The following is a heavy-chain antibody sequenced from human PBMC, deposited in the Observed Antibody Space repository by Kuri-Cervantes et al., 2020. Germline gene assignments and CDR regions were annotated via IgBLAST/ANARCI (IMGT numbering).Heavy chain of an antibody. Sequence: GGSLRLSCAASGFTFSNYGTHWVRQAPGKGLEWVAFVRYDGSNTYYVDSVRGRFIISRDNSKNMLYLQMNSLRAEDTAVCYCARGSYYYYMDVWGKGTTVTVSS. V-gene: IGHV3-30*02. CDR1: GFTFSNYG. CDR2: VRYDGSNT. CDR3: ARGSYYYYMDV. J-gene: IGHJ6*03.